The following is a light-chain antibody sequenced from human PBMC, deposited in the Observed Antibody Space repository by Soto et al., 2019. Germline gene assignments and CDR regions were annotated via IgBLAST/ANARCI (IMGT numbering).Light chain of an antibody. J-gene: IGKJ5*01. CDR1: QSVNHN. Sequence: RSRDTLSASPWERVYMDGRLSQSVNHNCAWYQQKPGQAPRLLIFDNSSRAPGVPARFSGSGTGTDFTLTINSLQSEDFGVYYCHQYNHWPPSTFGQGTRLDI. CDR2: DNS. CDR3: HQYNHWPPST. V-gene: IGKV3-15*01.